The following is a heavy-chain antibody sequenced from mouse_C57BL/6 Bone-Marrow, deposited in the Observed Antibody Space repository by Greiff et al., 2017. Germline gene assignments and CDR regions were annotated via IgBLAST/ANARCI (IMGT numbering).Heavy chain of an antibody. CDR2: IGPNSGGT. J-gene: IGHJ4*01. Sequence: QVQLQQSGAELVKPGASVNLSCKASGYTFTSYWMHWVKQRPGRGLEWIGRIGPNSGGTKYNEKFTSKATLTVDKPSSTGYMQLSSLTSDDSEFYYCATPSGYVEGAMDYWGKGTSVTVSS. D-gene: IGHD1-2*01. V-gene: IGHV1-72*01. CDR1: GYTFTSYW. CDR3: ATPSGYVEGAMDY.